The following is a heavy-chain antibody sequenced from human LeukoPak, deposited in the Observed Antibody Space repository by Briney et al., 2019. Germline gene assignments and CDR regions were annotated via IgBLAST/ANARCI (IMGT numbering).Heavy chain of an antibody. CDR2: IYSGGST. Sequence: EVQLVESGGGLIQPGGSLRLSCAASGFTVSSNYMSWVRQAPGKGLEWVSVIYSGGSTYYADSVKGRFTISRDNSKNTLYLQMNSLRAEDTAVYYCAREGDCSSTSCYALGYWGQGTLVTVSS. CDR1: GFTVSSNY. J-gene: IGHJ4*02. V-gene: IGHV3-53*01. CDR3: AREGDCSSTSCYALGY. D-gene: IGHD2-2*01.